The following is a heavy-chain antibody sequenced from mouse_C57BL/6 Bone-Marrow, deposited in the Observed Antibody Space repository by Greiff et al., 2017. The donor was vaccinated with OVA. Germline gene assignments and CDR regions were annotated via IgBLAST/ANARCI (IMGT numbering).Heavy chain of an antibody. CDR3: ARLLLPDY. V-gene: IGHV1-50*01. Sequence: QVQLQQPGAELVKPGASVKLSCKASGYTFTSYWMQWVKQRPGQGLEWIVEIDPSDSYTNYNQKFKGKATLTVDTSSSTAYMQLSSLTSEDSAVYDCARLLLPDYWGQGTTLTVSS. CDR1: GYTFTSYW. D-gene: IGHD2-3*01. J-gene: IGHJ2*01. CDR2: IDPSDSYT.